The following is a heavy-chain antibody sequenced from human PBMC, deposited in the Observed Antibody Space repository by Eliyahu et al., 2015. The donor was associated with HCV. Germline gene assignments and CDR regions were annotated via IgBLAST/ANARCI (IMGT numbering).Heavy chain of an antibody. V-gene: IGHV3-53*01. D-gene: IGHD1-26*01. CDR2: IYSGGST. Sequence: EVQLVESGGGLIQPGGSLRLSCAASGFTVSXNYMSWVRQAPGKGLEWVSVIYSGGSTYYADSVKGRFTISRDNSKNTLYLQMNSLRAEDTAVYYCARVFSEWELLAGQVGDYWGQGTLVTVSS. CDR1: GFTVSXNY. J-gene: IGHJ4*02. CDR3: ARVFSEWELLAGQVGDY.